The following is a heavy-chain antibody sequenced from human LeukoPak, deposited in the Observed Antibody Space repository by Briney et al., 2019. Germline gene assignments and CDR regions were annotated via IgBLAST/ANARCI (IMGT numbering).Heavy chain of an antibody. V-gene: IGHV3-33*08. CDR2: IWSDGTEK. Sequence: PGRSLRLSCAASGFTYSHYGMHWVRQAPGKGLEWVAVIWSDGTEKYYGDAVKGRFTISRDNSRNTLYLQMNSLRGEDTAVYYCARATLDNWGQGTLVTVSS. CDR3: ARATLDN. J-gene: IGHJ4*02. CDR1: GFTYSHYG.